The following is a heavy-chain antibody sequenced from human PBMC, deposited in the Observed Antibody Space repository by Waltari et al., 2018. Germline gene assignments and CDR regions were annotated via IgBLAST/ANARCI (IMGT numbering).Heavy chain of an antibody. V-gene: IGHV4-39*07. D-gene: IGHD6-13*01. CDR3: ARNSPGGFDY. CDR1: GGSISSSSYY. CDR2: IYYSGST. J-gene: IGHJ4*02. Sequence: QLQLQESGPGLVKPSETLSLTCTVSGGSISSSSYYWGWIRQPPGKGLEWIGSIYYSGSTYYNPSLKSRVTISVDTSKNQFSLKLSSGTAADTAVYYCARNSPGGFDYWGQGTLVTVSS.